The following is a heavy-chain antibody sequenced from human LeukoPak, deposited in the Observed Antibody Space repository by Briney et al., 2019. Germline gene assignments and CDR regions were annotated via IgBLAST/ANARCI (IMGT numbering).Heavy chain of an antibody. CDR3: ARHAMGGYTAIIG. CDR1: GYSFTNYW. J-gene: IGHJ4*02. Sequence: GESLRISCKGSGYSFTNYWISWVRQMPGKGLEWMGTIDTSDSYTNYSPSFQGHVTISSDKSISTAYLQWSSLKASDTAVYYCARHAMGGYTAIIGWGQGTLVTVSS. V-gene: IGHV5-10-1*01. CDR2: IDTSDSYT. D-gene: IGHD5-18*01.